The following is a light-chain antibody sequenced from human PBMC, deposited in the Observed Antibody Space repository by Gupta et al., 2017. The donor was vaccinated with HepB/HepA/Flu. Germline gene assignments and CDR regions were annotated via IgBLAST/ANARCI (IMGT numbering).Light chain of an antibody. CDR2: GAS. CDR3: QHHGTILFS. J-gene: IGKJ3*01. V-gene: IGKV3-20*01. CDR1: QSVRNNF. Sequence: IVLTHSPGTLSLSTGEGATLFCRASQSVRNNFLGWYQQKPGQAPRLLIYGASIRALGIPDRFSDRGSGTDFTLTISRLEPEDSAVYYCQHHGTILFSFGPGTKVDIK.